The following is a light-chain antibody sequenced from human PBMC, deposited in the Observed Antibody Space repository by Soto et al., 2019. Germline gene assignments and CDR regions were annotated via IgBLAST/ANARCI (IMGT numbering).Light chain of an antibody. CDR2: EVS. CDR1: YSDIGAYNY. Sequence: QSALTQPPSASGSPGQSVTIPCTGTYSDIGAYNYVSWYQQRPGEAPKLIIYEVSKRPSGVPDRILASKSGNTASLTVSGLQADDEANYYCSSYTSSSTLFGTGTKLTVL. CDR3: SSYTSSSTL. V-gene: IGLV2-8*01. J-gene: IGLJ1*01.